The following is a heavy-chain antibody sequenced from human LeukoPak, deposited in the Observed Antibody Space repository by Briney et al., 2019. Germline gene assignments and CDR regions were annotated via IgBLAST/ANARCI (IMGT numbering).Heavy chain of an antibody. CDR3: ASTWSGLEYFQH. Sequence: SETLSLTCTVSGGSISSYYWSWIRQPPGKGLEWIGYIYYSGSTNYNPSLKSRVTISVDTSKNQFSLKLSSVTAADTAVYYCASTWSGLEYFQHWGQGTLVTVSS. CDR2: IYYSGST. D-gene: IGHD3-3*01. V-gene: IGHV4-59*01. CDR1: GGSISSYY. J-gene: IGHJ1*01.